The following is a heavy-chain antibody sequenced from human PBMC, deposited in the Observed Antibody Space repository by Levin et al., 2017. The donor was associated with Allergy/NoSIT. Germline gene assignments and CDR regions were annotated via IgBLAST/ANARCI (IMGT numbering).Heavy chain of an antibody. CDR3: ALIPYLGHSYGYYYGMDV. CDR2: IDWDDDK. D-gene: IGHD5-18*01. Sequence: SGPTLVKPSQTLTLTCTFSGFSLSTSGMCVSWIRQPPGKALEWLARIDWDDDKYFSTSLKTRLTISKETSKNQVVLTMTNMDPGDTATYYCALIPYLGHSYGYYYGMDVWGQGTTVTVSS. J-gene: IGHJ6*02. V-gene: IGHV2-70*11. CDR1: GFSLSTSGMC.